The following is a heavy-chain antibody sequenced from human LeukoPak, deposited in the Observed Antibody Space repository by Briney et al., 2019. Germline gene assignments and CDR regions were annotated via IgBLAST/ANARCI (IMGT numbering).Heavy chain of an antibody. CDR1: GGSFSGYC. V-gene: IGHV4-34*01. CDR3: ARGGERSSGWYSTYY. D-gene: IGHD6-19*01. CDR2: ITHSGST. J-gene: IGHJ4*02. Sequence: PSETLSLTCAVCGGSFSGYCWSWIRQPPGKGLEWIGEITHSGSTNYNPSLKSRVTISVDTSKNQFSLKLSSVTAADTAVYYCARGGERSSGWYSTYYWGQGTLVTVSS.